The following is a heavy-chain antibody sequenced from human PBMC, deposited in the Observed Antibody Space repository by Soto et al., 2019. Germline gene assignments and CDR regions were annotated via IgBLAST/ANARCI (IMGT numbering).Heavy chain of an antibody. CDR2: ISSGSAAI. CDR3: ARGSDAFDI. V-gene: IGHV3-48*02. J-gene: IGHJ3*02. CDR1: GFTFSSYS. Sequence: EVQLVESGGGLVQPGGSLRLSCAASGFTFSSYSMNCVRQAPGKGLEWVSYISSGSAAIYYADSVKGRFTISRDNAKNSLYRQMNSLRDEDTAVYCCARGSDAFDIWGQGTMITVSS.